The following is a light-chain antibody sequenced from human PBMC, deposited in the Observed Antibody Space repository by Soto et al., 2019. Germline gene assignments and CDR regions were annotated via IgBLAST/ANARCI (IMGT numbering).Light chain of an antibody. Sequence: IVLTQSPATLSLSPGERATPSCRASQSVSTYLAWYQQKPGQAPRLLIYDASNRATGIPARFSGSGSGTDFTLTISSLEPEDFATYYCQQYDSYPWTFGQGTKVDIK. V-gene: IGKV3-11*01. J-gene: IGKJ1*01. CDR2: DAS. CDR3: QQYDSYPWT. CDR1: QSVSTY.